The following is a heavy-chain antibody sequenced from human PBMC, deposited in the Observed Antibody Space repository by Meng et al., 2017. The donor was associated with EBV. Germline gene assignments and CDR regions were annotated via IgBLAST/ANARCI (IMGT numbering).Heavy chain of an antibody. CDR2: FLPRLGAP. CDR1: GGPFRYYA. Sequence: QVGLVQAAAEGKKPGSSVKVSCKTSGGPFRYYAISWVRQAPGQGLEWLGGFLPRLGAPNYAQKFHGRVKITADESTSTHYMDLSSLRSEDTAIYYCASESGRGYTPDYWGQGTLVTVSS. D-gene: IGHD3-10*01. J-gene: IGHJ4*02. V-gene: IGHV1-69*01. CDR3: ASESGRGYTPDY.